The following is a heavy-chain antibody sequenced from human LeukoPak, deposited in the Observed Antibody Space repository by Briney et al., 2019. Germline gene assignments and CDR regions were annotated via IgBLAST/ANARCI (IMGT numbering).Heavy chain of an antibody. V-gene: IGHV3-30-3*01. CDR2: ISCDGTDK. Sequence: GGSLRLSCAASGFTFSAFAIHWVRQAPGKGLEWVALISCDGTDKYYADSAKGRFSISRDNAKNSLDLQMNSLRPEDTGVYYCAREKEEVGTAYFDVWGQGTLVAVSS. CDR1: GFTFSAFA. D-gene: IGHD2-21*02. J-gene: IGHJ4*02. CDR3: AREKEEVGTAYFDV.